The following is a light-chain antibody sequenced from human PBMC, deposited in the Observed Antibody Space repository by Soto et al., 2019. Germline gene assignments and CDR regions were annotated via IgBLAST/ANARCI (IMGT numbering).Light chain of an antibody. CDR1: ETISSSY. CDR3: QLYGGSHMFS. Sequence: EIVLTQSPGTLSLSPGEGGTLSCRASETISSSYLAWYQQKPGQSPRLLFYAASSRATGVPDRFSGSGSGTDFTLPISRLDPEAFSGYYCQLYGGSHMFSFRQGTKLEIK. J-gene: IGKJ2*01. V-gene: IGKV3-20*01. CDR2: AAS.